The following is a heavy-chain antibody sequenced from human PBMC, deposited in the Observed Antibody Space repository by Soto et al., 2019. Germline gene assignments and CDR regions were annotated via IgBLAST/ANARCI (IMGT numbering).Heavy chain of an antibody. V-gene: IGHV3-23*01. CDR2: ISGSGGST. J-gene: IGHJ4*02. CDR1: GFTFSSYA. CDR3: ASTPRDITMVRGVVIGDY. D-gene: IGHD3-10*01. Sequence: EVQLLESGGGLGQPGGSLRLSCAASGFTFSSYAMSWVRQAPGKGLEWVSVISGSGGSTYYADSVKGRFTISRDNSKNTLYLQMSRLRVEDTAVYYCASTPRDITMVRGVVIGDYWGQGTLVIVSS.